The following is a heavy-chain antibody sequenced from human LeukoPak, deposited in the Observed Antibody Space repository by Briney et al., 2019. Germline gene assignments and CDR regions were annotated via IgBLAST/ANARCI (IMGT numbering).Heavy chain of an antibody. CDR1: GGSISSSSYY. CDR3: ASSLIADHDAFDI. CDR2: IYYSGST. D-gene: IGHD2/OR15-2a*01. J-gene: IGHJ3*02. V-gene: IGHV4-39*01. Sequence: SETLSLTCTVSGGSISSSSYYWGWIRQPPGKGLEWIGSIYYSGSTYYNPSLKSRVTISVDTSKNQFSLKLSSVTAADTAVYYCASSLIADHDAFDIWGQGTMVTVSS.